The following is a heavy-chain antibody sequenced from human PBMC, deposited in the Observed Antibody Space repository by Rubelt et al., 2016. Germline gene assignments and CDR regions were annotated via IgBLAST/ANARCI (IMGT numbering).Heavy chain of an antibody. CDR3: AKDYEGLQGMDV. CDR1: GFTFSTYV. Sequence: EVQLLESGGTLVQPGGSLRVSCAASGFTFSTYVVSWVRQAPGKGLEWVSTISGSSTSTDYSDSVKGRFTVSRDNSKNTLYLQLNSLRAEDTAVYYCAKDYEGLQGMDVWGQGTTVTVSS. J-gene: IGHJ6*02. V-gene: IGHV3-23*01. D-gene: IGHD3-3*01. CDR2: ISGSSTST.